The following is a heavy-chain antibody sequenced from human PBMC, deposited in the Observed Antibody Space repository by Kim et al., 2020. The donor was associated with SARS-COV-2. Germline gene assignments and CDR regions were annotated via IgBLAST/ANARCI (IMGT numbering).Heavy chain of an antibody. J-gene: IGHJ4*02. V-gene: IGHV7-4-1*02. D-gene: IGHD4-17*01. CDR1: GYTFSTYA. CDR2: INTRTGTP. Sequence: ASVKVSCKASGYTFSTYAMTWVRQAPGQGLEWMGWINTRTGTPTYVQGFTGRFVFSLDTSVSTAYLQISSLKAEDTAVYYCARGDGLTTVATTFDFWGQGTLVTVSS. CDR3: ARGDGLTTVATTFDF.